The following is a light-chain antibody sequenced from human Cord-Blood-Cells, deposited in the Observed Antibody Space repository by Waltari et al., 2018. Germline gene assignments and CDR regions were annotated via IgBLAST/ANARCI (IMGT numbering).Light chain of an antibody. CDR3: QQYYSYPT. J-gene: IGKJ1*01. Sequence: AIRMRQSPSSFSDPTGDRVTITCLASKGISGYLAWYQQQPGTAPKLLIYAASTLQSGPPSRFSGGGSGTDFPHTISGLQSEDVATYYCQQYYSYPTFGQGTKVEIK. CDR2: AAS. V-gene: IGKV1-8*01. CDR1: KGISGY.